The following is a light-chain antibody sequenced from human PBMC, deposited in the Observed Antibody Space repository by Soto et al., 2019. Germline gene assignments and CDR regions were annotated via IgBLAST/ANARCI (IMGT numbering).Light chain of an antibody. V-gene: IGLV2-8*01. Sequence: QPVLTQPPSASGSPGQSVTISCTGTSSDVGGYNCVSWYQQHPGKAPKLMIYEVSKRPSGVPDRFSGSKSGNTASLTVSGLQAEDEADYYCSSYAGSNIPVVFSGGTKLTVL. J-gene: IGLJ2*01. CDR3: SSYAGSNIPVV. CDR2: EVS. CDR1: SSDVGGYNC.